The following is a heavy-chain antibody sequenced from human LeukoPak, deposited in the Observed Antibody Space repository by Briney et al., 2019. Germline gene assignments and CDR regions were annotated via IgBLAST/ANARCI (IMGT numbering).Heavy chain of an antibody. CDR3: ARHTIRGYDVSTFDY. V-gene: IGHV4-39*01. CDR1: GGSISSSNFY. Sequence: SETLSLTCTVSGGSISSSNFYWGWIRQPPGKGLEWIGSIYYGGSTYYNPSLKSRVTISVDTSKNQFSLKLSSVTAADTAVYYCARHTIRGYDVSTFDYWGQGTLVTVSS. J-gene: IGHJ4*02. CDR2: IYYGGST. D-gene: IGHD5-12*01.